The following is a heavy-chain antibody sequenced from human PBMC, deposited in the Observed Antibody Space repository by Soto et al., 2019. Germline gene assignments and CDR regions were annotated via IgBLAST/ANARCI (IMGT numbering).Heavy chain of an antibody. CDR2: IWYDESTK. D-gene: IGHD1-26*01. CDR3: ARGTWDTDY. Sequence: AGGALGLSCVASGFSFITFGMNWVRQAPGKGLEWVAVIWYDESTKYYTDSVKGRFTISRDNSKNTLSLQMDSLRAEDTAVYYCARGTWDTDYWGQGTLVTVSS. V-gene: IGHV3-33*01. J-gene: IGHJ4*01. CDR1: GFSFITFG.